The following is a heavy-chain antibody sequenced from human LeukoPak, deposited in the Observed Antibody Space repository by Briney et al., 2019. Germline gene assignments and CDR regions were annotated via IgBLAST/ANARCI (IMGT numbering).Heavy chain of an antibody. CDR2: ISGNGVST. CDR1: GFTFSSYP. J-gene: IGHJ4*02. D-gene: IGHD5-24*01. Sequence: GGSLRLSCTASGFTFSSYPMHWLRQAPGKGLEYVSGISGNGVSTYYADSVKGRFTNSRDNSKNTLYLQMGSLRAEDTAVYYCAKRQWLHLFDYWGQGTLVTVSS. V-gene: IGHV3-64*02. CDR3: AKRQWLHLFDY.